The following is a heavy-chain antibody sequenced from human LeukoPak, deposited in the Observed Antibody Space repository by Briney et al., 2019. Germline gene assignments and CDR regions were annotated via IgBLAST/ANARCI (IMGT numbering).Heavy chain of an antibody. V-gene: IGHV1-69*13. CDR3: AREYSHGPVGDVFDY. D-gene: IGHD5-18*01. J-gene: IGHJ4*02. CDR1: GGTFSSYA. Sequence: SVKVSCKASGGTFSSYAIGWVRQAPGQGLEWMGGIIPIFGTANYAQKFQGRVTITADESTSTAYMELSSLRSEDTAVYYCAREYSHGPVGDVFDYWGQGTLVTVSS. CDR2: IIPIFGTA.